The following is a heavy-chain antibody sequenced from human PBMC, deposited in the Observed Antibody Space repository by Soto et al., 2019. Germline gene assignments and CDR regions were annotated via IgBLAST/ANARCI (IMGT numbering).Heavy chain of an antibody. CDR2: ISAYNGNT. Sequence: ASVKVSCKASGYTFTSYGISWVRQAPGQGLEWMGWISAYNGNTNYAQKLQGRVTMTTDTSTSTAYMELRSLRSDDTAVYYCASEYSGYEYDVFDIWGQGTMVTVSS. CDR1: GYTFTSYG. D-gene: IGHD5-12*01. V-gene: IGHV1-18*01. J-gene: IGHJ3*02. CDR3: ASEYSGYEYDVFDI.